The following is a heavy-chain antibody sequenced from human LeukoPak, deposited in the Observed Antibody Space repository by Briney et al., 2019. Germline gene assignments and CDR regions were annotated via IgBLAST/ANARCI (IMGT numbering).Heavy chain of an antibody. Sequence: SQTLSLTCTVSGGSISSGDYYWSWIRQPPGKGLEWIGYIYYSGSTYYNPSLKSRVTISVDTSKNQFSLKLSSVTAADTAVYYCARHGRYTATLLPFDYWGQGTLVTVSS. CDR1: GGSISSGDYY. CDR2: IYYSGST. CDR3: ARHGRYTATLLPFDY. J-gene: IGHJ4*02. V-gene: IGHV4-30-4*08. D-gene: IGHD5-18*01.